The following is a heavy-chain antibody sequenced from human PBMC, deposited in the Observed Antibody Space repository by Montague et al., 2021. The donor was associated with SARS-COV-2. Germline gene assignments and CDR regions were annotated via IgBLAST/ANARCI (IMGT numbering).Heavy chain of an antibody. CDR1: GDSISSLHYY. Sequence: SETLSLTCTVSGDSISSLHYYWGWLRQSPGKGLEWIGNVFYRGXTXYXXXXRXRVTISVDTSKNQFALRLRSVTATDTAIYYCARRAGVVGDTRFDYWGQGILVPVSS. V-gene: IGHV4-39*01. CDR2: VFYRGXT. CDR3: ARRAGVVGDTRFDY. D-gene: IGHD1-26*01. J-gene: IGHJ4*01.